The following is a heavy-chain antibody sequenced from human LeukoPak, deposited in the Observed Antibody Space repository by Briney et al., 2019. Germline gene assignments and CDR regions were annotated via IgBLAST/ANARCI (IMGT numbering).Heavy chain of an antibody. D-gene: IGHD2-15*01. CDR1: GFTFSNYA. J-gene: IGHJ4*02. Sequence: GGSLRLSCAASGFTFSNYAMSWVRQAPGKGLEWVSGVLGSGSATYYADSVKGRFTISRDNSKNTLYLQMNSLRAEDAAVYYCARREVGVVAYYFDYWGQGTLVTVSS. CDR2: VLGSGSAT. V-gene: IGHV3-23*01. CDR3: ARREVGVVAYYFDY.